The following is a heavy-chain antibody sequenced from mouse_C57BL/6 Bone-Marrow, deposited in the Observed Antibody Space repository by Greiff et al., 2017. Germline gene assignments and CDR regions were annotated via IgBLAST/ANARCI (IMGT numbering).Heavy chain of an antibody. J-gene: IGHJ3*01. CDR1: GYTFTSYW. D-gene: IGHD1-1*01. Sequence: QVQLQQSGAELVKPGASVKVSCKASGYTFTSYWMHWVKQRPGQGLEWIGRIHPSDSDTNYNQKFKGKATLTADKSSSTAYMQLSSLTSEDSAVYCCASPYYGSNYGLAYWGQGTLVTVSA. CDR3: ASPYYGSNYGLAY. V-gene: IGHV1-74*01. CDR2: IHPSDSDT.